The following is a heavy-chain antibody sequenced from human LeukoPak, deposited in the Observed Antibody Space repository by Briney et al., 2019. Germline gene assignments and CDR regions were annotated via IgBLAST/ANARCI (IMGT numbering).Heavy chain of an antibody. J-gene: IGHJ5*02. D-gene: IGHD4-11*01. CDR2: INHSGST. CDR1: GGSFSGYY. CDR3: ARDPSTVTHPNVGFAT. V-gene: IGHV4-34*01. Sequence: SETLSLTCAVYGGSFSGYYWSWLRQPPGKGLEWIGEINHSGSTNYNPSLKSRVTISVDTSKNQFSLKLSSVTAADTAVYYCARDPSTVTHPNVGFATWGQGTLVTVSP.